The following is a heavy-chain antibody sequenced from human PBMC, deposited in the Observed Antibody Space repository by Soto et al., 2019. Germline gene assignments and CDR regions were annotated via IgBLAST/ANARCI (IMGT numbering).Heavy chain of an antibody. CDR1: GGSISSYY. V-gene: IGHV4-59*08. J-gene: IGHJ4*02. D-gene: IGHD5-12*01. CDR3: ARQNGYPNFDY. Sequence: SETLPLTCTGSGGSISSYYWSWIRQPPGKGLEWIGYIYYSGSTNYNPSLKSRVTISVDTSKNQFSLKLSSVTAADTAVYYCARQNGYPNFDYWGQGTLVTVSS. CDR2: IYYSGST.